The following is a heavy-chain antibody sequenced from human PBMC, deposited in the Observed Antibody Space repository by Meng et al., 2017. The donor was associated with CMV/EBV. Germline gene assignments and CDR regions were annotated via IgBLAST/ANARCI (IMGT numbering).Heavy chain of an antibody. J-gene: IGHJ6*02. CDR3: TRDYCSSTSCYREGDYYHYYGMDV. CDR2: ISSSGSTI. V-gene: IGHV3-48*03. CDR1: GFTFSSYE. D-gene: IGHD2-2*02. Sequence: GESLKISCAASGFTFSSYEMNWVRQAPGKGLEWVSYISSSGSTIYYADSVKGRFTISRDNAKNTLYLKMNSLRAEDTAVYYCTRDYCSSTSCYREGDYYHYYGMDVWGQGTTVTVSS.